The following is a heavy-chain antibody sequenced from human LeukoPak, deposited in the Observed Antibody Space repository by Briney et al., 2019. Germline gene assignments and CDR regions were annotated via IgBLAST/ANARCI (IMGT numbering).Heavy chain of an antibody. J-gene: IGHJ4*02. CDR2: ISGSGGFT. V-gene: IGHV3-23*01. Sequence: QTGGSLRLSCAASGFTFSSYAMSWVRQAPGKGLEWVSAISGSGGFTYYADSVRGRFTISRDNSKNTLYLQMNSLRGEDTAVYYCAKADSARGVTLKTTIDYWGQGTLVTVSS. D-gene: IGHD1-14*01. CDR3: AKADSARGVTLKTTIDY. CDR1: GFTFSSYA.